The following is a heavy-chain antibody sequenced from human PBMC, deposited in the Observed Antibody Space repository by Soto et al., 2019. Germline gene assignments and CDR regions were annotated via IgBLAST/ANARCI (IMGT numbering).Heavy chain of an antibody. D-gene: IGHD1-26*01. J-gene: IGHJ4*02. CDR3: AKGATGSFLIDY. V-gene: IGHV3-30*18. CDR1: GFTLSSYG. Sequence: RGSLRLSCAASGFTLSSYGMHWVRQAPGKGLEWVAVISYDGSNKYYADSVKGRFTISRDNSKNTLYLQMNSLRAEDTAVYYCAKGATGSFLIDYWGQGTLVTVSS. CDR2: ISYDGSNK.